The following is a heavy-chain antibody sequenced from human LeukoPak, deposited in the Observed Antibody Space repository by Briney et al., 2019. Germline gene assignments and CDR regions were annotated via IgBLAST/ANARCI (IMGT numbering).Heavy chain of an antibody. V-gene: IGHV3-9*01. J-gene: IGHJ6*02. CDR2: ISWNSGKI. CDR3: AKDVAARPDRYYSYALDV. CDR1: GFTFSSYA. Sequence: GRSLRLSCAASGFTFSSYAMHWVRQAPGKGLEWVSSISWNSGKIGYADSVKGRFTISRDNAKDSLYLQMNSLRAEDTALYYCAKDVAARPDRYYSYALDVWGQGTSVTVSS. D-gene: IGHD6-6*01.